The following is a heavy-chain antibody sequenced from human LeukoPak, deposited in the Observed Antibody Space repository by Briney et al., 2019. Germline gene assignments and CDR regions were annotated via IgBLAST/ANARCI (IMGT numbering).Heavy chain of an antibody. CDR1: GGSISSYY. J-gene: IGHJ4*02. Sequence: SETLSLTCTVSGGSISSYYWSWIRQPPGKGLEWIGYIYYSGSTNYNPSLKGRVTISVDTSKNQFSLKLSSVTAADTAVYYCAREKGSSWSHRYYFDYWGQGTLVTVSS. V-gene: IGHV4-59*01. CDR2: IYYSGST. D-gene: IGHD6-13*01. CDR3: AREKGSSWSHRYYFDY.